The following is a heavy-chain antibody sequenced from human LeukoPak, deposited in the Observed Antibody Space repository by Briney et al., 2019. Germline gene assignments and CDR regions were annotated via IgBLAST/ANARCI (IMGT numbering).Heavy chain of an antibody. Sequence: GGSLRLSCAASGFTFSSYSMNWVRQAPGKGLEWVSYISSSSSTIYYADSVKGRFTISRDNAKNSLYLQMNSLRAEDTAVYCCARDVDSRYGDYGYYFDYWGQGTLVTVSS. CDR2: ISSSSSTI. CDR1: GFTFSSYS. CDR3: ARDVDSRYGDYGYYFDY. D-gene: IGHD4-17*01. J-gene: IGHJ4*02. V-gene: IGHV3-48*04.